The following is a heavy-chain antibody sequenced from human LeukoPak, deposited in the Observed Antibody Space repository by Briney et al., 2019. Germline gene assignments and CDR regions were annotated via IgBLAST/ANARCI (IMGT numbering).Heavy chain of an antibody. CDR1: GNTFTNYY. CDR3: AGVPSGGSTPYYFDH. D-gene: IGHD5-12*01. CDR2: INPSGGST. V-gene: IGHV1-46*01. Sequence: ASVKVSCKTSGNTFTNYYIHWVRQAPGQGLEWMGMINPSGGSTSFAQKFQGRVSMTRDTSTSTVYMELSSLRSEDTAMCYCAGVPSGGSTPYYFDHWGQGTLVTVSS. J-gene: IGHJ4*02.